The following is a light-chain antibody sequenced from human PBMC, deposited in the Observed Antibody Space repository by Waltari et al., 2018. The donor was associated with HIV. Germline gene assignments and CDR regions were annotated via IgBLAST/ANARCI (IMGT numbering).Light chain of an antibody. J-gene: IGLJ3*02. CDR2: SNN. Sequence: QSVLTQPPSASGTPGQRVTISCSGSSSNIGRNTVNWYQQVPGTAPKLLIYSNNPRPSGVPDRFSGSKSGTSASLAISGLQSEDEVDYFCASWDDRLSGWVFGGGTKLTVL. V-gene: IGLV1-44*01. CDR1: SSNIGRNT. CDR3: ASWDDRLSGWV.